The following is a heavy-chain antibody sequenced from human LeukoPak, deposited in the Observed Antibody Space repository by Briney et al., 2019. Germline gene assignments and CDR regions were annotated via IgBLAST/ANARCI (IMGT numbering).Heavy chain of an antibody. D-gene: IGHD3-22*01. CDR3: ASQNYYDSSVYSY. J-gene: IGHJ4*02. CDR2: INWNGGST. Sequence: GESLRLSCAASGFTFDDYGMSWVRQAPGKGLEWVSGINWNGGSTGYADSVKGRFTISRDNAKNSLYLQMNSLRAEDTALYYCASQNYYDSSVYSYWGQGTLVTVSS. V-gene: IGHV3-20*04. CDR1: GFTFDDYG.